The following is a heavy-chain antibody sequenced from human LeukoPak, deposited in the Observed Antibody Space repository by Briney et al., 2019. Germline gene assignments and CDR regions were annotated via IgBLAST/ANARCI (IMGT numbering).Heavy chain of an antibody. J-gene: IGHJ4*02. CDR3: ARDPLGVYFDY. CDR1: GYTFTSYY. V-gene: IGHV1-46*03. CDR2: INPSGGST. Sequence: ASVKVSCKAYGYTFTSYYMHWLRQAPGQGLEWMGIINPSGGSTSYAQKFQGRVTMTRDTSTSTVYMELSSLRSEDTAVYYCARDPLGVYFDYWGQGTLVTVSS.